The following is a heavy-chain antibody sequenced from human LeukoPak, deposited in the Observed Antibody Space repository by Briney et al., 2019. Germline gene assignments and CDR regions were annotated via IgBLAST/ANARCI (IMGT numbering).Heavy chain of an antibody. CDR3: ARVLRRYHSSGYYYDHYYYYYMDV. V-gene: IGHV4-61*02. CDR2: IYSSGST. J-gene: IGHJ6*03. D-gene: IGHD3-22*01. CDR1: GGSISSDDYY. Sequence: SETLSLTCTVSGGSISSDDYYWSWIRQPAGKGLKWIGRIYSSGSTKYNPSLKSRVTMSVDTSKNQFSLRLTSVTAADTAVYYCARVLRRYHSSGYYYDHYYYYYMDVWGKGTTVTVSS.